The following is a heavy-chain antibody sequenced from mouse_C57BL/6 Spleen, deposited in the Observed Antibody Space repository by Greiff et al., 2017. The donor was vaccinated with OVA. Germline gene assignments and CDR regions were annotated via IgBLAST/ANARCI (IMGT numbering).Heavy chain of an antibody. CDR3: ARWDGSSYEDFDY. D-gene: IGHD1-1*01. V-gene: IGHV1-20*01. CDR1: GYSFTGYF. J-gene: IGHJ2*01. Sequence: EVQLQQSGPELVKPGDSVKISCKASGYSFTGYFMNWVMQSHGKSLEWIGRINPYNGDTFYNQKFKGKATLTVDKSSSTAHMELRSLTSGDSAVYYCARWDGSSYEDFDYWGQGTTLTVSS. CDR2: INPYNGDT.